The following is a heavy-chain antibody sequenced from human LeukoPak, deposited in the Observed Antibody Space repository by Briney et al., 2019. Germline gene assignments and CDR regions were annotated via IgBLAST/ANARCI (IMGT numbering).Heavy chain of an antibody. J-gene: IGHJ4*02. Sequence: ASVKVSCKASGFTFSSSAMQWVRHPRGQRLEWMGWIGVGSGNTNYAQKFQERVTITRDMSTSTAYMELSSLRSGDTAVYYCAAGRYFDLVDYWGQGTLVTVSS. CDR3: AAGRYFDLVDY. CDR2: IGVGSGNT. CDR1: GFTFSSSA. D-gene: IGHD3-9*01. V-gene: IGHV1-58*02.